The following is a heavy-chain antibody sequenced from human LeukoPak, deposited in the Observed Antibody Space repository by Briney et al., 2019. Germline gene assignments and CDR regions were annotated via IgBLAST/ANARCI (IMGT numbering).Heavy chain of an antibody. CDR2: ISSSGSTI. J-gene: IGHJ6*03. CDR1: GFTFSSYE. D-gene: IGHD1-26*01. V-gene: IGHV3-48*03. Sequence: GGSLRLSCAASGFTFSSYEMNWVRQAPGKGLEWVSYISSSGSTIYYADSVKGRFTISRDNAKNSLYLQMNSLRAEDTALYHCARERVSGSYFGGYYMDVWGKGTTVTISS. CDR3: ARERVSGSYFGGYYMDV.